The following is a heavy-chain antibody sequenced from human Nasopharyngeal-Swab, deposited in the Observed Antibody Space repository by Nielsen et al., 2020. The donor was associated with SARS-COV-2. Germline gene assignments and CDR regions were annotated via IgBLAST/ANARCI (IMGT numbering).Heavy chain of an antibody. CDR3: ARWSSWYNWLDP. Sequence: SETLSLTCAVSGVFISTGRYSWDWIRQPPGKGLEWIGSIYYSGTTYYNPSLKSRVTISVDTSKNQFSLKLNSATAADTAVYYCARWSSWYNWLDPWGQGTQVIVSS. V-gene: IGHV4-39*01. CDR1: GVFISTGRYS. CDR2: IYYSGTT. D-gene: IGHD6-13*01. J-gene: IGHJ5*02.